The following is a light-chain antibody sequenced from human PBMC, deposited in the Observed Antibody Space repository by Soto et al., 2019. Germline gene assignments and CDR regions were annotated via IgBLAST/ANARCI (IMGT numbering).Light chain of an antibody. V-gene: IGLV6-57*04. J-gene: IGLJ2*01. Sequence: NFMLTQPHSVSESPGKTVTISCTRSSGSIASNTVQWYQQRPGSAPTTVIYEDNHRPSGVPDRLSGSIDSSSNSASLTISGLKTEDEADYYCQSSDSSNNYVVFGGGTQLTVL. CDR3: QSSDSSNNYVV. CDR2: EDN. CDR1: SGSIASNT.